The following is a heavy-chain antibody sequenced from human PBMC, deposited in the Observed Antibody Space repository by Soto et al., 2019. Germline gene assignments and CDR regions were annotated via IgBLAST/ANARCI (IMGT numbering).Heavy chain of an antibody. J-gene: IGHJ4*02. CDR1: GGSISSYY. CDR3: ARSDSSGWFYFDY. CDR2: IYYSGST. Sequence: SETLSLTCTVFGGSISSYYWSWIRQPPGKGLEWIGYIYYSGSTNYNPSLKSRVTISVDTSKNQFSLKLSSVTAADTAVYYCARSDSSGWFYFDYWGQGTLVTVSS. D-gene: IGHD6-19*01. V-gene: IGHV4-59*08.